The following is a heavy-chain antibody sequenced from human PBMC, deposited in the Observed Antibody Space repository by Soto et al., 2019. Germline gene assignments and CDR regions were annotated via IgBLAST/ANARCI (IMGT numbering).Heavy chain of an antibody. Sequence: ASVKVSCKASGYMFTTYDIMWVRQATGQGLEWVGGMNPNTGHTGYAQKFQGRVTMTRDSSISTAYMELSSLRSDDTAVYYCARAETYYHGLGSGADYWGQGTLVTVSS. J-gene: IGHJ4*02. D-gene: IGHD3-10*01. CDR3: ARAETYYHGLGSGADY. V-gene: IGHV1-8*01. CDR1: GYMFTTYD. CDR2: MNPNTGHT.